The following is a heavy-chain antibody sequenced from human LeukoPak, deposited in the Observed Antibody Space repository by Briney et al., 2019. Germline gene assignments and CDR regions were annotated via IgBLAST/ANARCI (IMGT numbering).Heavy chain of an antibody. J-gene: IGHJ4*02. V-gene: IGHV3-53*01. CDR1: GFPVSSNY. Sequence: AGGSLRLSCAASGFPVSSNYMSWVRQAPGKGLEWVSVIYRDDTTYYADSVKGRFTNFRDNSKNTLYLQMNSLRDDDTAVYYCARAPYGVGYTAERDYWGQGTLVTVSS. D-gene: IGHD3-16*02. CDR3: ARAPYGVGYTAERDY. CDR2: IYRDDTT.